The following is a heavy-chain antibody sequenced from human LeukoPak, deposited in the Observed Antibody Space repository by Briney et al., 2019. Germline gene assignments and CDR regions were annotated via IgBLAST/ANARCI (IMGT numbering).Heavy chain of an antibody. V-gene: IGHV4-59*12. CDR3: ARLKFYDSTGYSPGYYMDV. J-gene: IGHJ6*03. CDR1: GGSISSYY. D-gene: IGHD3-22*01. CDR2: IYYSGST. Sequence: SETLSPTCTVSGGSISSYYWSWIRQPPGKGLEWIGYIYYSGSTDYNPSLKSRVTMSLDTSRKQFSLRLTSVTAADTAVYYCARLKFYDSTGYSPGYYMDVWGKGTTVSVFS.